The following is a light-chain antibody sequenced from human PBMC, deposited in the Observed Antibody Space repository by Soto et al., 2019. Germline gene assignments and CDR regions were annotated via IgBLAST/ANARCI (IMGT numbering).Light chain of an antibody. CDR3: XXRSNWPSVT. V-gene: IGKV3-11*01. Sequence: ESVLTQSPATLSLSPGDRATLSCRASQSITNSLAWYRHQPGQPPRLLIYDASKRATGIPARFIGSGSGTHFTLTISSLEPEXXGLYXXXXRSNWPSVTFGGGTKVEIK. CDR2: DAS. CDR1: QSITNS. J-gene: IGKJ4*01.